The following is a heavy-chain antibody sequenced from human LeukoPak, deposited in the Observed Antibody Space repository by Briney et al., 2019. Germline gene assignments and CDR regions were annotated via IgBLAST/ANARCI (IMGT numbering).Heavy chain of an antibody. CDR1: GGSISSSTYS. V-gene: IGHV4-39*07. CDR2: INHSGST. J-gene: IGHJ4*02. Sequence: SETLSLTCTVSGGSISSSTYSWTWIRQPPGKGLEWIGEINHSGSTNYNPSLKSRVTISVDTSKNQFSLKLSSVTAADAAVYYCARGRDTVIDSYYFDCWGQGTLVTVSS. CDR3: ARGRDTVIDSYYFDC. D-gene: IGHD3-22*01.